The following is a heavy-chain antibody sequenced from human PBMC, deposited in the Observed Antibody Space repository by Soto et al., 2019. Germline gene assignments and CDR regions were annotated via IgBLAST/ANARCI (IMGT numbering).Heavy chain of an antibody. CDR1: GGTFSSYA. D-gene: IGHD3-22*01. CDR2: IIPIFGTA. J-gene: IGHJ6*02. Sequence: QVQLVQSGAEVKKPGSSVKVSCKASGGTFSSYAISWVRQAPGQGLEWMGGIIPIFGTANYAQKFQGRVTITADKSTGTAYMELSSLRSEDTAVYYCAAGSYYYDSSGNYYYYYYGMDVWGQGTTVTVSS. CDR3: AAGSYYYDSSGNYYYYYYGMDV. V-gene: IGHV1-69*06.